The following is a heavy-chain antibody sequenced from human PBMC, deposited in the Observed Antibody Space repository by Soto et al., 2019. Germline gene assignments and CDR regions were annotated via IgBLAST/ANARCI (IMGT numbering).Heavy chain of an antibody. CDR2: FDPEDGET. CDR3: ATVRGTIFGVVISFHFDY. CDR1: GYTLTELS. D-gene: IGHD3-3*01. V-gene: IGHV1-24*01. J-gene: IGHJ4*02. Sequence: ASVKVSCKVSGYTLTELSMHWVRQAPGKGLEWMGGFDPEDGETIYAQKFQGRVTMTEDTSTDTAYMELSSLRSEDTAVYYCATVRGTIFGVVISFHFDYWGQGTLVTSPQ.